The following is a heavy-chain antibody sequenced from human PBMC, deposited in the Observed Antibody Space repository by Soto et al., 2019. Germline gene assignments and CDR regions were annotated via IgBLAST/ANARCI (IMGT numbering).Heavy chain of an antibody. CDR2: ISYDGSNK. D-gene: IGHD6-19*01. J-gene: IGHJ4*02. CDR3: AKVHSSGWYIRGYFDY. Sequence: QVQLVESGGGVVQPGRSLRLSCAASGFTFSSYGMHWVRQAPGKGLEWVAVISYDGSNKYYADSVKGRFTISRDNSKNTLYLQMNSLRAEDTAVYYCAKVHSSGWYIRGYFDYWGQGTLVTVSS. V-gene: IGHV3-30*18. CDR1: GFTFSSYG.